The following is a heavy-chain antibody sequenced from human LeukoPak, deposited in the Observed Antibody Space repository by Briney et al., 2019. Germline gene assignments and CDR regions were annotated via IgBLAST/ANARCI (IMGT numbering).Heavy chain of an antibody. Sequence: GGSLRLSRAASGFTFSNYWMTWVRQAPGKGLEWVANIKQDGSEKNYVDSVTGRFTISRDNAKNSLYLQMNSLRAEDTAVYFCARPYYYSSGSHPYWGQGSLVTVSS. V-gene: IGHV3-7*01. CDR3: ARPYYYSSGSHPY. J-gene: IGHJ4*02. CDR1: GFTFSNYW. D-gene: IGHD3-10*01. CDR2: IKQDGSEK.